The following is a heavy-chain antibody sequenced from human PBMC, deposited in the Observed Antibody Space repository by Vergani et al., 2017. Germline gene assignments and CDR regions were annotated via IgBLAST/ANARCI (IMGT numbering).Heavy chain of an antibody. Sequence: EVQLVESGGGLVQPGGSLRLSCAASGFTFSSYWMSWVRQAPGKGLEWVANIKQDGSEKYYVDSVKGRFTISRDNAKNSLYLQMNSLRAEDTAVYYCARDHSDFWSGYYTRYYYGMDVWGQGTTVTVSS. CDR2: IKQDGSEK. CDR1: GFTFSSYW. D-gene: IGHD3-3*01. V-gene: IGHV3-7*01. J-gene: IGHJ6*02. CDR3: ARDHSDFWSGYYTRYYYGMDV.